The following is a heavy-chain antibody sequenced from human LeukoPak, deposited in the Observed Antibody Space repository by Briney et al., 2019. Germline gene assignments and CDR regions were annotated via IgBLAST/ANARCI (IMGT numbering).Heavy chain of an antibody. Sequence: SETLSLTCAVYGGSFSGYYWSWIRQPPGKGLEWIGEINHSGSTNYNPSLKSRVTISVDTSKNQFSLKLSSVTAEDTAVYYCAKRVGANHGAFDIWGQGTMVIVSS. J-gene: IGHJ3*02. CDR3: AKRVGANHGAFDI. D-gene: IGHD1-26*01. CDR2: INHSGST. CDR1: GGSFSGYY. V-gene: IGHV4-34*01.